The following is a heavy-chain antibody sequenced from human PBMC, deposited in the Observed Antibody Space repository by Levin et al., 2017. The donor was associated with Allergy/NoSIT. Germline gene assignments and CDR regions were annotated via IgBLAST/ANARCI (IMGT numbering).Heavy chain of an antibody. CDR3: AKDLLGPSPTYYGMDV. V-gene: IGHV3-23*01. CDR2: ISGSGGST. CDR1: GFTFSSYA. D-gene: IGHD2-15*01. Sequence: PGGSLRLSCAASGFTFSSYAMSWVRQAPGKGLEWVSAISGSGGSTYYADSVKGRFTISRDNSKNTLYLQMNSLRAEDTAVYYCAKDLLGPSPTYYGMDVWGQGTTVTVSS. J-gene: IGHJ6*02.